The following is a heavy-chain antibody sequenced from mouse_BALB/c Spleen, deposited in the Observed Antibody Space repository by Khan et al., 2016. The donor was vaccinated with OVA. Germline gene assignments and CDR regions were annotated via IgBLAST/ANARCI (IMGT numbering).Heavy chain of an antibody. V-gene: IGHV1S81*02. CDR3: ARSGYGNPFAY. Sequence: QVQLQQPGAELVKPGTSVKISCKASGYTFTSYYMYWVKQRPGQGLEWIGGINPNNGDSNFTEKFKSKATLTVDKSSSTAYMQLGILTSEDSAVYYCARSGYGNPFAYWGQGTLVTVSA. J-gene: IGHJ3*01. CDR2: INPNNGDS. CDR1: GYTFTSYY. D-gene: IGHD2-1*01.